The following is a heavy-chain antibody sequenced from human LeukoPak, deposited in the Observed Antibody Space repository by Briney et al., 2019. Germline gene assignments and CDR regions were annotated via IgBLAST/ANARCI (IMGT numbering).Heavy chain of an antibody. D-gene: IGHD4-17*01. Sequence: GESLKISCKGSGYSFTSYWIGWVRQMPGKGLEWMGIIYPDDSDTRYSPSFQGQVTISADKSITTAYLQWSSVKASDTAMYYCARPRTIYYGDYVGYFDYWGQGTLVTVSS. CDR3: ARPRTIYYGDYVGYFDY. J-gene: IGHJ4*02. CDR2: IYPDDSDT. CDR1: GYSFTSYW. V-gene: IGHV5-51*01.